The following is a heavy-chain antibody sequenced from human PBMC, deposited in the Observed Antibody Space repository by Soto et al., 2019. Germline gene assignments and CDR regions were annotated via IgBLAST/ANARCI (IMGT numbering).Heavy chain of an antibody. CDR2: IYYSGST. J-gene: IGHJ3*02. V-gene: IGHV4-31*03. CDR1: GGSISSGGYY. CDR3: ARVRYCSGGSCLSGAFDI. D-gene: IGHD2-15*01. Sequence: QVQLQESGPGLVKPSQTLSLTCTVSGGSISSGGYYWSWIRQHPGKGLEWIGYIYYSGSTYYNPSLKSRVTISVDTSKNQFSLKLSSVTAADTAVYYCARVRYCSGGSCLSGAFDIWGQGIMVTVSS.